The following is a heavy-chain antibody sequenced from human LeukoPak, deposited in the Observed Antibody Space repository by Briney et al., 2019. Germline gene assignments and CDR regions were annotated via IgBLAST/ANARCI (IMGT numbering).Heavy chain of an antibody. V-gene: IGHV5-51*01. Sequence: GESLKISCKVSGYIFTTYWIGWVRRMPGKGLEWMGIIHPGDSDTRYNPSIQGQVTISADKSISTAYLLWSSLKASDTAMYYCARHGVGSSWFGFDYWGQGTLVTVSS. J-gene: IGHJ4*02. CDR2: IHPGDSDT. CDR3: ARHGVGSSWFGFDY. D-gene: IGHD6-13*01. CDR1: GYIFTTYW.